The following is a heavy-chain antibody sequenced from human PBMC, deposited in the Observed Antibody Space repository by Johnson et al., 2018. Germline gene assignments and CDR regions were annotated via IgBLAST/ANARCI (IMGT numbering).Heavy chain of an antibody. V-gene: IGHV3-33*08. J-gene: IGHJ1*01. CDR2: LWYDGSNK. CDR3: ARDGEYFQY. CDR1: GFTFSSYG. Sequence: QVQLVESGGGVVQPGRSLRLSCAASGFTFSSYGMHWVRQAPGKGLEWVAVLWYDGSNKYYADSVKGRFTISRDNVKNSHYLQMNSLRAEETAVYYCARDGEYFQYWGQGTLVTVSP.